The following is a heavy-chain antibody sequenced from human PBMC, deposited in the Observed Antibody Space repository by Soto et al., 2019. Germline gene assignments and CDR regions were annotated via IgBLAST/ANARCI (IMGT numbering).Heavy chain of an antibody. D-gene: IGHD4-17*01. J-gene: IGHJ4*02. CDR3: IKGGDYFDY. V-gene: IGHV3-74*01. CDR1: GFTFRSYW. CDR2: INSDGSST. Sequence: PGXSLRLSCAASGFTFRSYWIPWVRQGPGKGLVWVSRINSDGSSTSHADSVKGRFTISRDNAKNTLYLQMNSLRAEDTAVYYCIKGGDYFDYWGQGTLVTVSS.